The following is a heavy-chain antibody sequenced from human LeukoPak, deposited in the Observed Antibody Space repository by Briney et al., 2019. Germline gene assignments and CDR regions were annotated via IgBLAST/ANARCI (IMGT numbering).Heavy chain of an antibody. CDR3: ARDVGATVHGY. J-gene: IGHJ4*02. V-gene: IGHV4-38-2*02. CDR2: IHRSVST. D-gene: IGHD1-26*01. CDR1: GYSISSDYY. Sequence: SEALSLTCTVSGYSISSDYYWGWIRQPPGKGLEWIGSIHRSVSTYYNPSLESRVTISVDTSKNQFSLMLSSVTAADTAVYYCARDVGATVHGYWGQGTLVTVSS.